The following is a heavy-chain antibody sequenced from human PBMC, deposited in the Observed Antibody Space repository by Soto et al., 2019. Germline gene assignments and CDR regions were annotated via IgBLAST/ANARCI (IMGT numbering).Heavy chain of an antibody. Sequence: PSETLSLTCAVYGGSFSGYYWSWIRQPPGKGLEWIGEINHSGSTNYNPSLKSRVTISVDTSKNQFSLKLSSVTAADTAVYYCARATQDRYFSGGSCPPASSHSWCPGLLVTLSS. J-gene: IGHJ4*02. CDR1: GGSFSGYY. CDR3: ARATQDRYFSGGSCPPASSHS. CDR2: INHSGST. D-gene: IGHD2-15*01. V-gene: IGHV4-34*01.